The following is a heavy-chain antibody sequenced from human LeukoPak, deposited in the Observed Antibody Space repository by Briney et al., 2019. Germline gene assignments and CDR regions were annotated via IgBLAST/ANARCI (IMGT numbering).Heavy chain of an antibody. CDR2: IYSSGYT. CDR1: GGAIRSHY. V-gene: IGHV4-4*07. Sequence: SETLSLTCTVSGGAIRSHYWNWIRQPAGKGLEWIGRIYSSGYTNDNPFLKSRITMSVDMSKNQFSLRLNSVTAADTAVYYCARGEHSVDSWGQGMLVTVPS. J-gene: IGHJ4*02. CDR3: ARGEHSVDS. D-gene: IGHD1/OR15-1a*01.